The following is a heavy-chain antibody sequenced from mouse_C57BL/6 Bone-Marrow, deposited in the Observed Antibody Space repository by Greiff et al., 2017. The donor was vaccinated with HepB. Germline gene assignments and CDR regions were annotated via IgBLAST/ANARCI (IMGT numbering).Heavy chain of an antibody. J-gene: IGHJ2*01. CDR2: IDPENGDT. V-gene: IGHV14-4*01. Sequence: VQLKQSGAELVRPGASVKLSCTASGFNIKDDYMHWVKQRPEQGLEWIGWIDPENGDTEYASKFQGKATITADTSSNTAYLQLSSLTSEDTAVYYCTIEGLDYWGQGTTLTVSS. CDR1: GFNIKDDY. CDR3: TIEGLDY.